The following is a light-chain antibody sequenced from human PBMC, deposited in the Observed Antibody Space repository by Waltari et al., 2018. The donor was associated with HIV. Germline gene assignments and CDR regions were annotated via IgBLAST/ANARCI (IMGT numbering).Light chain of an antibody. CDR1: SSNVGADYD. CDR3: QSYDKVLGSVV. CDR2: GYH. V-gene: IGLV1-40*01. Sequence: QSVLTQPPSVSGAPGQRVTISCTGNSSNVGADYDVNWFQQLPGVPPKHLISGYHYRHSGVPERFSASRSDSSGSLTIAELQAEDEADYHCQSYDKVLGSVVFGGGTTLTVL. J-gene: IGLJ2*01.